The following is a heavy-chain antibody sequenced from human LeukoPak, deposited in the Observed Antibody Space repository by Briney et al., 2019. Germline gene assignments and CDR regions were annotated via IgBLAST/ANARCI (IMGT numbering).Heavy chain of an antibody. D-gene: IGHD3-10*01. J-gene: IGHJ6*02. V-gene: IGHV4-31*03. CDR1: GGSISSGGYY. CDR2: IYYSGST. CDR3: ARVGGSGSPDYYYGMDV. Sequence: NPSETLSLTCTVSGGSISSGGYYWSWIRQHPGKGLEWIGYIYYSGSTYYNPSLKSRVTISVDTSKNQFSLKLSSVTAADTAVYYCARVGGSGSPDYYYGMDVWGQGTTVTVSS.